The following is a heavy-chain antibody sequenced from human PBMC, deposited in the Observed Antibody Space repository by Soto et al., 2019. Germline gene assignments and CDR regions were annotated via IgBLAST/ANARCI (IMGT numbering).Heavy chain of an antibody. CDR2: IYWDDDK. CDR3: AHIPEGSSSTSCDFDY. J-gene: IGHJ4*02. Sequence: QITLKESGPTLVKPTQTLTLTCTFSGFSLSTSGVGVGWIRQPPGKALEWLALIYWDDDKRYSPSLKSRLTKNRDTSKIQVVLTRTNLDLAYTARYYCAHIPEGSSSTSCDFDYWGQGTLGTVSS. CDR1: GFSLSTSGVG. D-gene: IGHD2-2*01. V-gene: IGHV2-5*02.